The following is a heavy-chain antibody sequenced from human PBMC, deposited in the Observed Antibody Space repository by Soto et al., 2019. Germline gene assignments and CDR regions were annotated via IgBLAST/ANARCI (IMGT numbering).Heavy chain of an antibody. J-gene: IGHJ5*02. CDR1: GGSFSGYY. Sequence: SETLSLTCAVYGGSFSGYYWSWIRQPPGKGLEWIGEINHSGSTNYNPSLKSRVTISVDTSKNQFSLKLSSVTAADTAVYYCARGLWRYQLPPTAFDPWGQGTLVTVSS. D-gene: IGHD2-2*01. CDR3: ARGLWRYQLPPTAFDP. V-gene: IGHV4-34*01. CDR2: INHSGST.